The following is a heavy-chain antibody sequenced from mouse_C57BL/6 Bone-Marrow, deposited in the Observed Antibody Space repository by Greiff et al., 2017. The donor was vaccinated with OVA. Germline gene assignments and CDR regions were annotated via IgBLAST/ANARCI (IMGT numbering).Heavy chain of an antibody. Sequence: VQRVESGPGLVAPSQSLSITCTVSGFSLTSYGVNWVRQPPGKGLEWLGVIWGGGSTNYNSALMSRLSISKDNSKSQVFLKMNRLQTDDTAMYYCAKHDYYGSPFAYWGQGTLVTVSA. J-gene: IGHJ3*01. CDR3: AKHDYYGSPFAY. D-gene: IGHD1-1*01. CDR1: GFSLTSYG. CDR2: IWGGGST. V-gene: IGHV2-9*01.